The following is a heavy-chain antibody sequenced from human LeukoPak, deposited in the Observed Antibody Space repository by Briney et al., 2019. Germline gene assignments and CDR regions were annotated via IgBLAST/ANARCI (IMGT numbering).Heavy chain of an antibody. CDR2: IYYSGST. CDR3: ARLPLIPAASNRGSASWFDP. V-gene: IGHV4-39*01. D-gene: IGHD2-2*01. Sequence: SETLSLTCTVSGGSITSSSYYWGWIRQPPGKGLEWIGSIYYSGSTYYNPSLKSRVTISVDTSKNQFSLKLSSVTAADTAVYYCARLPLIPAASNRGSASWFDPWGQGTLVTVSS. J-gene: IGHJ5*02. CDR1: GGSITSSSYY.